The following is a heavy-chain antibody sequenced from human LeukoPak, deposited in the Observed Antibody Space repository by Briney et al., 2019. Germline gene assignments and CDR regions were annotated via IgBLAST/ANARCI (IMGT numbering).Heavy chain of an antibody. V-gene: IGHV3-23*01. J-gene: IGHJ4*02. CDR1: GFAFGTYA. CDR2: ISGDTGSI. CDR3: AKEKVVSPPWVSYFDY. D-gene: IGHD1-26*01. Sequence: GGSLRLSCAASGFAFGTYAVSWVRQAPGKGLEWVSAISGDTGSIVYADSVKGRFTISRDNSENTVYLQMDSLRAEDTAVYYCAKEKVVSPPWVSYFDYWGQGTLVTVSS.